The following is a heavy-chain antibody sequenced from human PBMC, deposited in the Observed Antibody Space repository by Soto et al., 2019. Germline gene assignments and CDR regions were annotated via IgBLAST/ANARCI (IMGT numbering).Heavy chain of an antibody. CDR3: ATRPLLPGAP. CDR1: GFTFSSND. CDR2: IYSGGST. V-gene: IGHV3-53*01. J-gene: IGHJ3*01. D-gene: IGHD3-22*01. Sequence: EVQLVESGGGLIQPGGSLRLSCAASGFTFSSNDMNWVRQAPGKGLEWVSLIYSGGSTYYADSVKGRFTISRDNSKNTLYLHLSSLRAEDTAVYYCATRPLLPGAPWGQGKMVRVSS.